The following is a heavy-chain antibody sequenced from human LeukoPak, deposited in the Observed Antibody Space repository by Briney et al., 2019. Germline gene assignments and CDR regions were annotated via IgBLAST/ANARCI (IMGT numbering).Heavy chain of an antibody. V-gene: IGHV4-34*01. CDR2: INHSGGT. CDR3: ATTRPGPTYFYYGLGV. CDR1: GGSLSGFY. J-gene: IGHJ6*02. Sequence: SETLSLTCAVYGGSLSGFYWSWVRQPPGKGLEWMGEINHSGGTNFNPSLKSRVTISVDTSKSHFSLRLSSVTGADTAVYYCATTRPGPTYFYYGLGVWGQGTTVTVSS. D-gene: IGHD4-17*01.